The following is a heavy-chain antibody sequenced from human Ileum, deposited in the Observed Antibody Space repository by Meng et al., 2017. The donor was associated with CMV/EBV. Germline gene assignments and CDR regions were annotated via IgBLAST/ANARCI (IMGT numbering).Heavy chain of an antibody. Sequence: SETLSLTCIVSGGPVSHSAYYWSWIRQAPGRRLEWIGYIYYSGSTNHNPSLKSRVTISVDTSKNQFSLKLGSVTAADTAVYSCARLGFSSGGKIIDYWGQGTLVTVSS. CDR2: IYYSGST. D-gene: IGHD5-18*01. CDR1: GGPVSHSAYY. J-gene: IGHJ4*02. V-gene: IGHV4-61*08. CDR3: ARLGFSSGGKIIDY.